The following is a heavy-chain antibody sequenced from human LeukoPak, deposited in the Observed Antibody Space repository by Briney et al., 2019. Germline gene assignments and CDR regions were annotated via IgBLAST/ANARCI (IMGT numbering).Heavy chain of an antibody. CDR1: GYTFNTYG. CDR2: INPNSGGT. Sequence: ASVKVSCKADGYTFNTYGITWVRQAPGQGLEWMGWINPNSGGTNYAQKFQGRVTMTRDTSISTAYMELSRLRSDDTAVYYCAKNRDGYNYRLDYWGQGTLVTVSS. J-gene: IGHJ4*02. D-gene: IGHD5-24*01. V-gene: IGHV1-2*02. CDR3: AKNRDGYNYRLDY.